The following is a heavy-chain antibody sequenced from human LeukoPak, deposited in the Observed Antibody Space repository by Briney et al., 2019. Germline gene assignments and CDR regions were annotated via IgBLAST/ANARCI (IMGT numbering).Heavy chain of an antibody. J-gene: IGHJ6*02. D-gene: IGHD2-15*01. CDR3: ATVLLQNYYYYGMDV. CDR2: FDPEDGET. CDR1: GHTLTELS. V-gene: IGHV1-24*01. Sequence: ASVKVSCKVSGHTLTELSMHWVRQAPGKGLEWMGGFDPEDGETIYAQKFQGRVTMTEDTSTDTAYMELSSLRSEDTAVYYCATVLLQNYYYYGMDVWGQGTTVTVSS.